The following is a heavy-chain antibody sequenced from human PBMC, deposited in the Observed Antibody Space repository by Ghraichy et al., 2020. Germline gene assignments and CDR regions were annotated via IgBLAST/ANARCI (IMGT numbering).Heavy chain of an antibody. V-gene: IGHV3-21*01. CDR3: ARDAPTYDGFDI. J-gene: IGHJ3*02. Sequence: GESLNISCAASGFTFSRYGMNWVRQAPGKGLEWVSFIGSSSSYIYYADSVKGRFTISRDNAKKSLYLQMNSLRAEDTAAYYCARDAPTYDGFDIWGQGTMVTVSS. CDR2: IGSSSSYI. CDR1: GFTFSRYG.